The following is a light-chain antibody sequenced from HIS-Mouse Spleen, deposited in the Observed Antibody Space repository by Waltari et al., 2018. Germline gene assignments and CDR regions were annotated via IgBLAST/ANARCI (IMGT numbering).Light chain of an antibody. J-gene: IGKJ4*01. Sequence: EIVLTQSPGTLSLSPGERATLYCRASQSVGSSYLAWYQQKPGQAPRLLIYGASSRATGIPDRFSGSGSGTDFTLTISRLEPEDFAVYYCQQYGSSLLTFGGGTKVEIK. CDR1: QSVGSSY. V-gene: IGKV3-20*01. CDR2: GAS. CDR3: QQYGSSLLT.